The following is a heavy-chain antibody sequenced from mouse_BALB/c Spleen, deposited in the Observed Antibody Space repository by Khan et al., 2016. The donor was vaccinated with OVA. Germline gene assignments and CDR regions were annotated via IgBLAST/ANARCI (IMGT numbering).Heavy chain of an antibody. CDR3: ARDRIDY. J-gene: IGHJ2*01. V-gene: IGHV1-7*01. CDR1: GYTFTSYW. CDR2: INPTSGYT. Sequence: QVQLKESGAELAKPGASVKMSCKASGYTFTSYWMHWIKQRSGQGLEWIGYINPTSGYTDYNQKFKDKATLTADKSSSTAYMQLNSLTSDDSAVYYCARDRIDYWGQGTALTVSS.